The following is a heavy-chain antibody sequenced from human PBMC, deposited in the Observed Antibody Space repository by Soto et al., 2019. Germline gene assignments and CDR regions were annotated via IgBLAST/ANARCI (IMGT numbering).Heavy chain of an antibody. CDR1: GFTFSRYS. CDR2: ISSSSSYI. Sequence: GGSLRLSCAASGFTFSRYSMNWVRQAPGKWLEWVSSISSSSSYIYYADSVKGRFTISRENDKQSMYLQMNRLRAEATDVYYCARAERYCSSTSCFRYGMDVWGHATPVTVS. J-gene: IGHJ6*02. V-gene: IGHV3-21*01. CDR3: ARAERYCSSTSCFRYGMDV. D-gene: IGHD2-2*01.